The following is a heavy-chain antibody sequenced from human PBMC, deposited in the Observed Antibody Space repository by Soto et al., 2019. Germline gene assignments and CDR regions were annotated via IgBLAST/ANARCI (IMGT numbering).Heavy chain of an antibody. CDR3: ARDYDSSRGMDV. CDR2: ISSSSSYI. D-gene: IGHD3-22*01. CDR1: GFTFSSYS. J-gene: IGHJ6*02. V-gene: IGHV3-21*01. Sequence: GGSLRLSCAASGFTFSSYSMNWVRQAPGKGLEWVSSISSSSSYIYYADSVKGRFTISRDNAKNSLYLQMNSLRAEDTAVYYWARDYDSSRGMDVCGQGTTVIFSS.